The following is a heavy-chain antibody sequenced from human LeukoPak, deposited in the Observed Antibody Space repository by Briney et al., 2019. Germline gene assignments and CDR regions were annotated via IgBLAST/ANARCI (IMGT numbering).Heavy chain of an antibody. CDR3: ARSARVAGTSIDY. J-gene: IGHJ4*02. Sequence: PGGSLRLSCAASGFTFSSYAMHWVRQAPGKGLEWVAVISYDGSNKYYADSVKGRFTISRDNSKNTLYLQMNSLRAEDTAVYYCARSARVAGTSIDYWGQGTLVTVSS. CDR1: GFTFSSYA. CDR2: ISYDGSNK. D-gene: IGHD6-19*01. V-gene: IGHV3-30*04.